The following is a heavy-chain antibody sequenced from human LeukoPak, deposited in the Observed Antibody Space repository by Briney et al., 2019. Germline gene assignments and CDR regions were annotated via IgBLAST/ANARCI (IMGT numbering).Heavy chain of an antibody. Sequence: ASVKVSCKASGYTFSDYYLHWVRQAPGQGLESMGCINPNSGGTNFAQKFRGRVTMTRDTSITTAYMELTRLKSDDTAVYYCARGGVRTAASSLGYWGQGTLVTVSS. CDR3: ARGGVRTAASSLGY. J-gene: IGHJ4*01. CDR2: INPNSGGT. V-gene: IGHV1-2*02. D-gene: IGHD6-13*01. CDR1: GYTFSDYY.